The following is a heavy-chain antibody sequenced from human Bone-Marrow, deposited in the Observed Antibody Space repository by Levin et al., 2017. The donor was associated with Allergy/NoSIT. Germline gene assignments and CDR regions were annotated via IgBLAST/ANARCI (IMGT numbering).Heavy chain of an antibody. CDR1: GFTFTSYW. CDR3: ARDITKAARPDVIQGF. V-gene: IGHV3-7*01. Sequence: PGGSLRLSCAASGFTFTSYWMSWVRQAPGKGLEWVANINQDGSDKNYVGSVKGRFTISRDNAKNSLYLQMNSLRAEDTAVYYCARDITKAARPDVIQGFWGQGTLVTVSS. J-gene: IGHJ4*02. CDR2: INQDGSDK. D-gene: IGHD6-6*01.